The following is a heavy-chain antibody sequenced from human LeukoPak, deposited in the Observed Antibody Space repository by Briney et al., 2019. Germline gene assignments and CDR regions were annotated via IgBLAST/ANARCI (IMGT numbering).Heavy chain of an antibody. V-gene: IGHV4-34*01. CDR3: ARGYGSGSYYVY. CDR2: INHSGST. D-gene: IGHD3-10*01. CDR1: GGSFSGYY. Sequence: PSETLSLTCAVYGGSFSGYYWSWVRQPPGKGLEWIGEINHSGSTNYNPSLKSRVTISVDTSKNQFSLKLSSVTAADTAVYYCARGYGSGSYYVYWGQGTLVTVSS. J-gene: IGHJ4*02.